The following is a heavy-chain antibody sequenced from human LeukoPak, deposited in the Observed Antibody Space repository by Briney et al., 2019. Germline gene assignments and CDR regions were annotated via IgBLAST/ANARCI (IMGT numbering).Heavy chain of an antibody. V-gene: IGHV3-7*01. Sequence: PGGSLRLSCVASGLSFSSLWMSWVRQAPGKGLEWGANIKGDGSEKYYVDSVKGRFTISRDNAKNSLYLQMNSLRAEDTAVYYCARDLKYYDSRGSAFDIWGQGTMVTVSS. CDR1: GLSFSSLW. CDR3: ARDLKYYDSRGSAFDI. D-gene: IGHD3-22*01. J-gene: IGHJ3*02. CDR2: IKGDGSEK.